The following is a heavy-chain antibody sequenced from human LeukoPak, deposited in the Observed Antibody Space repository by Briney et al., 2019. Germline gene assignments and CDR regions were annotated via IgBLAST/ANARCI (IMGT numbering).Heavy chain of an antibody. CDR2: ISTYNGHT. D-gene: IGHD5-18*01. CDR1: GYIFTNYG. CDR3: ARRGFTYGKSYSYYYYMDV. Sequence: GASVKVSCKTSGYIFTNYGISWVRQAPGQGLEWMGWISTYNGHTNYALQLQGRVTMTRDTSMSTAYMELSGLRSDDTAVYYCARRGFTYGKSYSYYYYMDVWGKGTTVTVSS. J-gene: IGHJ6*03. V-gene: IGHV1-18*01.